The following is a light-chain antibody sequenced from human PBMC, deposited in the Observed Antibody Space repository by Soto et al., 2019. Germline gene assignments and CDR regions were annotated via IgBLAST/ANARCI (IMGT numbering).Light chain of an antibody. CDR3: MQGTHWPRT. CDR1: RSLVYSDGNTY. CDR2: KVS. Sequence: DAVVTQSPLSLPVTVGQPASISCRSSRSLVYSDGNTYLAWLQQRPGQAPRCLIYKVSYRDSGVPDRFSGSGSGTDFTLKISRVEAEDVGIYYCMQGTHWPRTFGQGTKLEIK. V-gene: IGKV2-30*01. J-gene: IGKJ2*01.